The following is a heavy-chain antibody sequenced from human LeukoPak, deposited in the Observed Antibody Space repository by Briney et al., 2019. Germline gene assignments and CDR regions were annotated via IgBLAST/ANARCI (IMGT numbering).Heavy chain of an antibody. J-gene: IGHJ5*02. CDR2: IYTSGST. Sequence: SETLSLTCTVSGGSISSYYWSWMREPPGKGLEWIGYIYTSGSTNYNPSLKSRVTISVDTSKNQFSLKLSSVTAADTAVYYCARLSGTTIFGVVIMSGWFDPWGQGTLVTVSS. V-gene: IGHV4-4*09. D-gene: IGHD3-3*01. CDR1: GGSISSYY. CDR3: ARLSGTTIFGVVIMSGWFDP.